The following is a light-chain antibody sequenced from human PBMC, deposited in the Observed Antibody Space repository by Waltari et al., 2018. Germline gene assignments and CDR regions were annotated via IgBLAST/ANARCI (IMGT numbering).Light chain of an antibody. V-gene: IGKV4-1*01. CDR2: WAA. CDR1: QSILYRSSNRTP. CDR3: QQYYNAPLT. Sequence: DIVMTQSPDSLAVSLGERATINCKSSQSILYRSSNRTPLAGYQQKPGQPPKLLFFWAATRESGAPDRFSVSGSGTDFTLTISSLQAEDVAVYYCQQYYNAPLTFGGGTKVEIK. J-gene: IGKJ4*01.